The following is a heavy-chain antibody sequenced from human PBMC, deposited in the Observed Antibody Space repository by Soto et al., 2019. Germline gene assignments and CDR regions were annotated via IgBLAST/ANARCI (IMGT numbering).Heavy chain of an antibody. CDR2: MNPNSANT. J-gene: IGHJ5*02. CDR1: GYTFSNYD. CDR3: ARAKRNDLLAAP. V-gene: IGHV1-8*01. Sequence: QVQLVQSGAEVRKPGASVKVSCKASGYTFSNYDIAWVRQAAGQGLEWMGWMNPNSANTGYTQKFQGRVAMTSDSSISTAYMELSSLTSEDTAVYFCARAKRNDLLAAPWGQGTLVTVST. D-gene: IGHD1-1*01.